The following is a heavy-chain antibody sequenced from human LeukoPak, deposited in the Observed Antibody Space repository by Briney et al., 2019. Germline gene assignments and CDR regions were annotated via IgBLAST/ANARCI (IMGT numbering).Heavy chain of an antibody. CDR1: GGTFSSYA. J-gene: IGHJ4*02. Sequence: ASVKVSCKASGGTFSSYAISWVRQAPGQGLEWMGIINPSGGSTSYAQKFQGRVTMTRDTSTSTVYMEPSSLRSEDTAVYYCARGGTTATPYDYWGQGTLVTVSS. CDR3: ARGGTTATPYDY. CDR2: INPSGGST. D-gene: IGHD4-17*01. V-gene: IGHV1-46*01.